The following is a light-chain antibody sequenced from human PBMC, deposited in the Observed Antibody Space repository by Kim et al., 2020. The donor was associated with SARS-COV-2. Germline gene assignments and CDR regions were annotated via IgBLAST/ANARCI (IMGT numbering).Light chain of an antibody. CDR2: EAS. V-gene: IGKV1-5*03. J-gene: IGKJ1*01. CDR1: RSLGGL. CDR3: QQYRSYPWT. Sequence: ASVGARVSISCRASRSLGGLLAWCQQKPGQAPKLLVYEASTLKSGVPSRFSGSGSETEFTLTTSSLQTDDFATYYCQQYRSYPWTFGQGTKVDIK.